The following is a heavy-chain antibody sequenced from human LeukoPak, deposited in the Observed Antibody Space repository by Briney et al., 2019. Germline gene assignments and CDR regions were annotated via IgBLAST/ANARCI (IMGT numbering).Heavy chain of an antibody. Sequence: GGALRLSCAASGFAFSSYSMNWVRQAPGKGLEWVSSISSSSSYISYADSVKGRFTISRDNSKDTLYLQMNSRRAEDTAVYYCAKEEHPGYYYYGTDVWGQGTTVTVSS. CDR1: GFAFSSYS. J-gene: IGHJ6*02. V-gene: IGHV3-21*01. D-gene: IGHD1-26*01. CDR3: AKEEHPGYYYYGTDV. CDR2: ISSSSSYI.